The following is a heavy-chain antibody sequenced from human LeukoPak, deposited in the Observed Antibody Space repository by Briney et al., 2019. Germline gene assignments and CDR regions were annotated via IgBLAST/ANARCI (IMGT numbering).Heavy chain of an antibody. CDR2: IYTSGST. Sequence: SETLSLTCTVSGGSISSGSYYWSWIRQPAGKGLEWIGRIYTSGSTNYNPSLKSRVTISVDTSKNQFSLKLSSVTAADTAVYYCARESWYCSSTSCYDLNWFDPWGQGTLVTVSS. V-gene: IGHV4-61*02. CDR1: GGSISSGSYY. D-gene: IGHD2-2*01. CDR3: ARESWYCSSTSCYDLNWFDP. J-gene: IGHJ5*02.